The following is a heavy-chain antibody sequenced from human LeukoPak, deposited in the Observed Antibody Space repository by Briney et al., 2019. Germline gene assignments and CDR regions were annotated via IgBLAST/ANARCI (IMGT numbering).Heavy chain of an antibody. CDR1: GFTFSSYG. CDR2: ISYDGSNK. J-gene: IGHJ4*02. V-gene: IGHV3-30*18. D-gene: IGHD4-17*01. CDR3: AKGLTYYGDYDYFDY. Sequence: PGRSLRLSCAASGFTFSSYGMHWVRQAPGKGLGWVAVISYDGSNKYYADSVKGRFTISRDNSKNTLYLQMNSLRAEDTAMSYCAKGLTYYGDYDYFDYWGQGTLVTVSS.